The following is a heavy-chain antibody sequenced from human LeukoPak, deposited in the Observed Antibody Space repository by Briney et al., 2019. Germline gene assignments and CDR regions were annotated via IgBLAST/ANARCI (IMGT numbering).Heavy chain of an antibody. CDR3: ARVPGRPAAVFDY. V-gene: IGHV4-34*01. CDR2: LNHSGST. J-gene: IGHJ4*02. Sequence: SETLSLTCAVYGGSLSGYSWSWIRQPPGKGLEWIGELNHSGSTNYNPSLKSRVTISVDTSKNQFSLKLSSETAADSALYYCARVPGRPAAVFDYWGQGTLVTVSS. D-gene: IGHD2-2*01. CDR1: GGSLSGYS.